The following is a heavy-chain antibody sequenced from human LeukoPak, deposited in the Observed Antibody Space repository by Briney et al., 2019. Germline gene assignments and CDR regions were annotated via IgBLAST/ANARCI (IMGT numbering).Heavy chain of an antibody. J-gene: IGHJ4*02. CDR3: ARALSHSSPFDY. D-gene: IGHD6-13*01. CDR1: GGSISSDGYY. CDR2: IYHSGST. V-gene: IGHV4-30-2*01. Sequence: SETLSLTCTVSGGSISSDGYYWSWIRQPPGKGLEWIGYIYHSGSTYYNPSLKSRVTISVDRSKNQFSLKLSSVTAADTAVYYCARALSHSSPFDYWGQGTLVTASS.